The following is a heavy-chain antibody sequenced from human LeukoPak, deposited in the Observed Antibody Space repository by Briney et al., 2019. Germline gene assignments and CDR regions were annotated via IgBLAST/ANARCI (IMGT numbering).Heavy chain of an antibody. J-gene: IGHJ4*02. D-gene: IGHD6-19*01. V-gene: IGHV5-51*01. CDR1: GYSFTSYW. CDR3: ALSRIAVAGKGFDY. CDR2: IYPGDSDP. Sequence: HGEPLKIPCKGSGYSFTSYWIGWVRQMPGKGLEWMGIIYPGDSDPRYSPSFQGQVTISADKSISNAYLQWSSLKASDTAMYYCALSRIAVAGKGFDYWGQGTLVTVSS.